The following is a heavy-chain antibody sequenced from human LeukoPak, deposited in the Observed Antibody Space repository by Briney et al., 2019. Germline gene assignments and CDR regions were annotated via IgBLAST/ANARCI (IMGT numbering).Heavy chain of an antibody. Sequence: GGSLRLACPASGFTFGDYAISCVSQAPGKGLEWVGFIRSKAYGGTPEYAASVKGTFTISRDDSKGIADLEMNSLKNEDTAVYYCTSSITLVRGVVDWGQGTLVTVSS. D-gene: IGHD3-10*01. J-gene: IGHJ4*02. CDR1: GFTFGDYA. CDR3: TSSITLVRGVVD. V-gene: IGHV3-49*04. CDR2: IRSKAYGGTP.